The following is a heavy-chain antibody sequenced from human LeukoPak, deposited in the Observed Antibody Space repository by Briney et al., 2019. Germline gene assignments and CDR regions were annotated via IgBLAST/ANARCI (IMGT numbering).Heavy chain of an antibody. J-gene: IGHJ6*02. CDR1: GYTFTSYD. Sequence: ASVKVSCKASGYTFTSYDINWVRQATGQGLEWMGWMNPNSGNTGYAQKFQGRVTMTRNTSISTAYMELSSLRSEDTAVYYCARVGYYDFWSGYPGKHYYYGMDVWGQGTTVTVSS. CDR3: ARVGYYDFWSGYPGKHYYYGMDV. CDR2: MNPNSGNT. V-gene: IGHV1-8*01. D-gene: IGHD3-3*01.